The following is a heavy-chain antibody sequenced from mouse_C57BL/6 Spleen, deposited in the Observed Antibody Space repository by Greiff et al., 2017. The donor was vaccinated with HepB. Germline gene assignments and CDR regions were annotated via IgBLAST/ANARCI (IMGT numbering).Heavy chain of an antibody. J-gene: IGHJ2*01. CDR3: AREEVYDGGDYFDY. V-gene: IGHV1-54*01. CDR1: GYAFTNYL. Sequence: QVQLKESGAELVRPGTSVKVSCKASGYAFTNYLIEWVKQRPGQGLEWIGVINPGSGGTNYNEKFKGKATLTADKSSSTAYMQLSSLTSEDSAVYFCAREEVYDGGDYFDYWGQGTTLTVSS. D-gene: IGHD2-12*01. CDR2: INPGSGGT.